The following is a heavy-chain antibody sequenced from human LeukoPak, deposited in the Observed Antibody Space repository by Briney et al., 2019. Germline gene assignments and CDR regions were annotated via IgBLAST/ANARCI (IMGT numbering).Heavy chain of an antibody. CDR3: ARGYSGWSREVWYFDL. D-gene: IGHD6-19*01. CDR2: IWYDGSNK. V-gene: IGHV3-33*01. CDR1: GFTFSSYG. Sequence: GGSLRLSCAASGFTFSSYGMHWVRQAPGKGLEWVAVIWYDGSNKYYADSVKGRFTTSRDNSKNTLYLQMNSLRAEDTAVYYCARGYSGWSREVWYFDLWGRGTLVTVSS. J-gene: IGHJ2*01.